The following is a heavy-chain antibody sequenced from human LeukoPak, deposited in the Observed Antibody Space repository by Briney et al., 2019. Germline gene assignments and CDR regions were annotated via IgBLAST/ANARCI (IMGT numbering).Heavy chain of an antibody. V-gene: IGHV5-51*01. CDR3: TRARYCSAGSCYAEY. CDR1: GYSFTTYW. CDR2: IYPGDSDT. D-gene: IGHD2-15*01. Sequence: GESLKIPCKGSGYSFTTYWIGWVRQMPGKGLEWMGIIYPGDSDTRYSPSFQGQVTISADKSISTAYLQWSSLKASDTAMYYCTRARYCSAGSCYAEYWGQGTLVTVSS. J-gene: IGHJ4*02.